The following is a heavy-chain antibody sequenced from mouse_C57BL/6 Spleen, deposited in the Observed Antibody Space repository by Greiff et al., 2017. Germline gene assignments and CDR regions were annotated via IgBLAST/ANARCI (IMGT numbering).Heavy chain of an antibody. CDR2: IHPNSGST. D-gene: IGHD1-1*01. CDR1: GYTFTSYW. Sequence: QVQLQQPGAELVKPGDSVKLSCKASGYTFTSYWMHWVKQRPGQGLEWIGMIHPNSGSTNSNEKFKSKATLTVDKSSRTTYMQLSSLTSEDSAVYDCAKGGTTVVADWYFDVWGTGTTVTVSS. J-gene: IGHJ1*03. CDR3: AKGGTTVVADWYFDV. V-gene: IGHV1-64*01.